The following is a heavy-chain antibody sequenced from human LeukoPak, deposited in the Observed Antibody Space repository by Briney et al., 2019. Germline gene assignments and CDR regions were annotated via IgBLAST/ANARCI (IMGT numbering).Heavy chain of an antibody. CDR1: GFTFSSYG. CDR2: IRYDGSNK. D-gene: IGHD3-3*01. V-gene: IGHV3-30*02. CDR3: ATAYCDFWSGYSPFDY. Sequence: PGGSLRLSCAASGFTFSSYGMHRVRQAPGKGLEWVAFIRYDGSNKYYADSVKGRFTISRDNSKNTLYLQMNSLRAEDTAVYYCATAYCDFWSGYSPFDYWGQGTLVTVSS. J-gene: IGHJ4*02.